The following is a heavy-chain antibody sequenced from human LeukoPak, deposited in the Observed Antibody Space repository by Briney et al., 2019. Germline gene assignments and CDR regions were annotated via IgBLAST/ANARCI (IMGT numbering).Heavy chain of an antibody. D-gene: IGHD3-16*01. J-gene: IGHJ4*02. CDR2: INHSGNT. V-gene: IGHV4-34*01. Sequence: SETLSLTCAVSGGSFSTYYWSWIRQPPGKGLEWIGEINHSGNTNYNPSLKSRVTISVDTSNNQFSLKLNSVTAADTAVYYCASSFSYWGQGTLVTVSS. CDR3: ASSFSY. CDR1: GGSFSTYY.